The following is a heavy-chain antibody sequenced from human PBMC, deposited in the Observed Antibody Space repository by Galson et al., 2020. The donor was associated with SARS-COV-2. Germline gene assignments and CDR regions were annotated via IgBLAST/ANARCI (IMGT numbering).Heavy chain of an antibody. D-gene: IGHD5-12*01. Sequence: SETLSLTCTVSGDSISSGGYYWSWIRQHPGKGLEWIGYIYYSGSTYYNPSLKSRVTISVDTPKNQFSLKLNSVTAADTAVYYCVRDRSGYVDFDYWGQGTLVTVSS. CDR3: VRDRSGYVDFDY. V-gene: IGHV4-31*03. J-gene: IGHJ4*02. CDR1: GDSISSGGYY. CDR2: IYYSGST.